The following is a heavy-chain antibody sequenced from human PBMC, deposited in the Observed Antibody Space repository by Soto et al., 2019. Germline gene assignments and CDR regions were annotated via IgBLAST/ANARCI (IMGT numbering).Heavy chain of an antibody. CDR1: GYTFTSYD. J-gene: IGHJ4*02. V-gene: IGHV1-8*01. CDR3: AQEYSSGWYGY. Sequence: QVQLVQSGAEVKKPGASVKVSCKASGYTFTSYDINWVRQATGQGLEWMGWMNPNSGNTGYAQKFPGTXTXTXXTSISTAYMELSSLRSEDTAVYYGAQEYSSGWYGYWGQGTLVTVSS. D-gene: IGHD6-19*01. CDR2: MNPNSGNT.